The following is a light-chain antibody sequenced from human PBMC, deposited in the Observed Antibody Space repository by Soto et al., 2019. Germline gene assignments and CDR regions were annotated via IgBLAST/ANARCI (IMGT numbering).Light chain of an antibody. V-gene: IGLV1-44*01. CDR3: AALDDSLDAFV. J-gene: IGLJ1*01. Sequence: QSVLAQSPSASGTPGQRVTISCSGSTSNIGSNTINWYRQFPGTAPQLLIFSNNQRPSGVTDRFSGSKSGTSAFLTISGLQSEDEAEDYCAALDDSLDAFVFGTGTKVTVL. CDR2: SNN. CDR1: TSNIGSNT.